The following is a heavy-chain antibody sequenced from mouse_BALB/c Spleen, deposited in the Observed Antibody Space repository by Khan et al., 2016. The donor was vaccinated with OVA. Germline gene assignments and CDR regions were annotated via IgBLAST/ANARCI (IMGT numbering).Heavy chain of an antibody. D-gene: IGHD1-1*02. V-gene: IGHV5-6*01. Sequence: EVELVESGGVLVKPGGSLKLSCAASGFTFSTYGMSWVRQTPDKRLEWVATISSGGSYTYYVDSVKGRFTISRDNAKSTLYLQMSSLKSEDTAMYYCTRLAYYYNSEGFAYWGQGTLVTVSA. CDR3: TRLAYYYNSEGFAY. CDR1: GFTFSTYG. J-gene: IGHJ3*01. CDR2: ISSGGSYT.